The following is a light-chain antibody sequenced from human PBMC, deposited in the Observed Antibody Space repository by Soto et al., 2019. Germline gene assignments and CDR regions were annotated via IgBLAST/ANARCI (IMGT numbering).Light chain of an antibody. Sequence: DIQMTQSPSTLSGSXXDRVXITCLASQSISSWLAWYQQKPGKAPKLXXFDASSLESGTPSRFSGRRSGTQFTLTINGLQPDDFATYYCQQYDNYKPLTFGGGTKVDIK. CDR3: QQYDNYKPLT. V-gene: IGKV1-5*01. J-gene: IGKJ4*01. CDR1: QSISSW. CDR2: DAS.